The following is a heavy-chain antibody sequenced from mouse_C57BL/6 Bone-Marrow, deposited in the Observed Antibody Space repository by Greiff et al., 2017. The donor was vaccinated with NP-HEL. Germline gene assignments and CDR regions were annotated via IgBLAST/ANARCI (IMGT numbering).Heavy chain of an antibody. V-gene: IGHV1-64*01. CDR2: IHPNSGST. Sequence: QVQLQQPGAELVKPGASVKLSCKASGYTFTSYWMHWVKQRPGQGLEWIGMIHPNSGSTNYNEKFKSKATLTVDKSSSTAYMQLSSLTSEDSAVYYCARGDYYGSSSYYFDDWGQGTTLTVSS. J-gene: IGHJ2*01. D-gene: IGHD1-1*01. CDR3: ARGDYYGSSSYYFDD. CDR1: GYTFTSYW.